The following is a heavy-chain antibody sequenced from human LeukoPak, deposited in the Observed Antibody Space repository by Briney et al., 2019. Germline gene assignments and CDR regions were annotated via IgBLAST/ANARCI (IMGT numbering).Heavy chain of an antibody. J-gene: IGHJ4*02. V-gene: IGHV4-38-2*02. CDR1: GYSISSGYY. CDR2: IYHSGST. Sequence: SETLSLTCTVSGYSISSGYYWGWIRQPPGKGLEWIGSIYHSGSTYYNPSLKSRVTISVDTSKNQFSLKLSSVTAADTAVYYCARVSSGWYGLDYWGQGTLVTVAS. CDR3: ARVSSGWYGLDY. D-gene: IGHD6-19*01.